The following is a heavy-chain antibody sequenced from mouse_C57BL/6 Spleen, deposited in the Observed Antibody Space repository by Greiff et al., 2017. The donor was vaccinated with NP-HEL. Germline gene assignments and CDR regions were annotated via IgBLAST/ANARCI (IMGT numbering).Heavy chain of an antibody. Sequence: EVKVVESGGGLVKPGGSLKLSCAASGFTFSSYTMSWVRQTPEKRLEWVATISGGGGNTYYPDSVKGRFTISRDNAKNTLYLQMSSLRSEDTALYYCARGITTVVATDYFDYWGQGTTLTVSS. V-gene: IGHV5-9*01. J-gene: IGHJ2*01. CDR3: ARGITTVVATDYFDY. CDR2: ISGGGGNT. CDR1: GFTFSSYT. D-gene: IGHD1-1*01.